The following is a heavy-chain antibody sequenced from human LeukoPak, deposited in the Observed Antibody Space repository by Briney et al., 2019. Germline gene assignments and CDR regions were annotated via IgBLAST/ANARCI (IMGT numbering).Heavy chain of an antibody. J-gene: IGHJ4*02. CDR2: INVGGSTI. CDR1: GFAFSSYE. V-gene: IGHV3-48*03. Sequence: PGGSLRLPCAASGFAFSSYEMNWVRQAPGKGLEWVSYINVGGSTIYYADSVKGRFTISRDDAKNSLYLQMNSLRAGDTAVYYCARDLAGDHYFDSWGQGTLVTVSS. CDR3: ARDLAGDHYFDS. D-gene: IGHD3-16*01.